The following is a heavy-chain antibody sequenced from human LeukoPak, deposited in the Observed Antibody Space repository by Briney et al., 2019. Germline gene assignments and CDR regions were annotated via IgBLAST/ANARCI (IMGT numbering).Heavy chain of an antibody. CDR1: GFTVSNNY. J-gene: IGHJ2*01. CDR3: AKAPISTVPPLYFDL. CDR2: ISWNSGSI. V-gene: IGHV3-9*01. D-gene: IGHD4-17*01. Sequence: GGSLRLSCSASGFTVSNNYMSWVRQAPGKGLEWVSGISWNSGSIGYADSVKGRFTISRDNAKNSLYLQMNSLRAEDTALYYCAKAPISTVPPLYFDLWGRGTLVTVSS.